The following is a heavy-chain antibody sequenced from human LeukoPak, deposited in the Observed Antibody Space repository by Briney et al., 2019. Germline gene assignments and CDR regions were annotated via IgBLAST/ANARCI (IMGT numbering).Heavy chain of an antibody. J-gene: IGHJ4*02. CDR2: ISSGGTDE. CDR1: GITLSSYA. V-gene: IGHV3-30*01. Sequence: PGRSLRLSCAASGITLSSYAMHWVRQAPGKGLEWVSLISSGGTDEYYADSVKGRFTISRDNSKNTLYLQLNSLRGEDTAVYYCARDSTYYYDSGSSGPHYFDNWGQGILVTVSS. D-gene: IGHD3-10*01. CDR3: ARDSTYYYDSGSSGPHYFDN.